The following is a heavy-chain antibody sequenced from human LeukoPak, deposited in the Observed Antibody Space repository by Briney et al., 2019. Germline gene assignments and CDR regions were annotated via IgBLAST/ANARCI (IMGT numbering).Heavy chain of an antibody. J-gene: IGHJ4*02. V-gene: IGHV1-8*01. CDR1: GYTFPSYD. D-gene: IGHD2-2*01. CDR3: ARREARYCSSTSCSPPTRTFDY. Sequence: ASVKVSCKASGYTFPSYDINWLRQATGQGLEWMGWMNPNSGNTGYAQKFQGRGNMTRNTSISTAYMELSSLRSEDTAVYYCARREARYCSSTSCSPPTRTFDYWGQGTLVTVSS. CDR2: MNPNSGNT.